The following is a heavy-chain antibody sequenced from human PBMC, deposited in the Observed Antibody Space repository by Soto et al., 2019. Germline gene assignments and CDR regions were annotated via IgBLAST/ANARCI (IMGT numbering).Heavy chain of an antibody. CDR1: GFTFSSYG. CDR3: AKDLSTPRTAMVGFVDY. V-gene: IGHV3-30*18. Sequence: QVQLVESGGGVVQPGRSLRLSCAASGFTFSSYGMHWVRQAPGKGLEWVAVISYDGSNKYYADSVKGRFTISRDKSKNTLYLQMNSLRAEDTAVYYCAKDLSTPRTAMVGFVDYWGQGTLVTVSS. J-gene: IGHJ4*02. CDR2: ISYDGSNK. D-gene: IGHD5-18*01.